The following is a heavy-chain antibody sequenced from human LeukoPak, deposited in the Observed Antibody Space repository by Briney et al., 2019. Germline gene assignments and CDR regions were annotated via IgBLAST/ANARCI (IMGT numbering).Heavy chain of an antibody. CDR1: GFTFRSYW. CDR2: IKRDGTEK. D-gene: IGHD3-22*01. V-gene: IGHV3-7*01. Sequence: SGGSLRLSCAASGFTFRSYWMTWVRQAPGKGLEWVATIKRDGTEKYYVDSVKGRFTISRENAENSLYLQMNSLRAEDTAVYYCARDPSKFDASGYEFDYWGQGTLVTVSP. J-gene: IGHJ4*02. CDR3: ARDPSKFDASGYEFDY.